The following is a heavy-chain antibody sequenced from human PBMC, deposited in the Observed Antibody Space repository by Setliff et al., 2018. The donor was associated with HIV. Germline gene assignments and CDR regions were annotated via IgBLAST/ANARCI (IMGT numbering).Heavy chain of an antibody. CDR1: GGSISGYY. Sequence: PSETRSLTCAVYGGSISGYYWSWIRQPPGKGLEWIGEINPVGRNDNYNPSLNNRAAIVLDTSKNQFSLWLTSVTAADTAVYYCARVGLRFKYTFDYWGQGMLVTVSS. CDR2: INPVGRND. D-gene: IGHD5-12*01. J-gene: IGHJ4*02. CDR3: ARVGLRFKYTFDY. V-gene: IGHV4-34*04.